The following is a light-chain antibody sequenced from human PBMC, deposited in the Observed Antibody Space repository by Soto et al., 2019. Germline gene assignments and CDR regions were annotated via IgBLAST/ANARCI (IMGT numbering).Light chain of an antibody. V-gene: IGKV1-39*01. CDR2: AAS. CDR3: QQTYSIPIP. J-gene: IGKJ5*01. CDR1: QSISSY. Sequence: DIQMTQSPSSLSASVGDRVTITCRASQSISSYLNWYQQKPGKAPKLLIYAASSLQSGVPSRFSGSGSGTDFTLTISSLHPEDFAFYYCQQTYSIPIPFGQGTRLGIK.